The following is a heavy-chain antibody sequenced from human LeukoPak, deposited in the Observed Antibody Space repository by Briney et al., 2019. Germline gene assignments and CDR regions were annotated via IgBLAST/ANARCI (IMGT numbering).Heavy chain of an antibody. J-gene: IGHJ4*02. D-gene: IGHD2-21*02. CDR2: IKPDGSKK. Sequence: GGSLRLSCVASGFTFSNTWMNWVRQAPERGLEWVANIKPDGSKKYYVDSVKGRFTISRDNAKNSLFLQMNSLRAEDTAVYYCTKDQGTALRLGDHWGQGTLVTVSS. CDR3: TKDQGTALRLGDH. CDR1: GFTFSNTW. V-gene: IGHV3-7*01.